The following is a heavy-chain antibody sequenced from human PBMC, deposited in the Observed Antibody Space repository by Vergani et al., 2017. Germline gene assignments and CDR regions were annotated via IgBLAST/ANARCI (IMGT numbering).Heavy chain of an antibody. D-gene: IGHD3-9*01. V-gene: IGHV1-46*03. CDR3: ARGDYGILTGYRY. CDR1: GYPFSNYY. CDR2: INPSGGHT. Sequence: QVQVVQSGAEVKKSGASVKVSCKTSGYPFSNYYMHWVRQAPGQGLEWMGIINPSGGHTNYAQKFQGRVTMTRDTSTSTVYMELSSLRSEDTAIYYWARGDYGILTGYRYWGQGTLGTVSA. J-gene: IGHJ4*02.